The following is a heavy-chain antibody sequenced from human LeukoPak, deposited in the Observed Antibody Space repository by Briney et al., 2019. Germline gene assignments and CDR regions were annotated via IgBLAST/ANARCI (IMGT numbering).Heavy chain of an antibody. J-gene: IGHJ4*02. D-gene: IGHD1-26*01. V-gene: IGHV3-23*01. CDR1: GFTFSSHA. Sequence: PGGSLRLSCAASGFTFSSHAMSWVRQAPGKGLEWVSAISGSGGSTYYADSVKGRFTISRDNSKNTLYLQLNSLRTEDTAVYYCGKDLTGSYSVDYWGQGTLVTVSS. CDR2: ISGSGGST. CDR3: GKDLTGSYSVDY.